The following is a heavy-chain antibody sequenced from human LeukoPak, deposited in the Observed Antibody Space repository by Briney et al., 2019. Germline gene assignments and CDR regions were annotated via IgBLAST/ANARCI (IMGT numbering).Heavy chain of an antibody. CDR2: IYSGSGPT. V-gene: IGHV3-66*01. Sequence: GGSLRLSCAASGAAFTKYGMKWVCQAPGKGLEWVSVIYSGSGPTYYADSVKGRFTISRDNSKNTLYLQMNSLRAEDTAVYYCARDAVTTAYYYKYGTDVWGQGTTVTVSS. CDR1: GAAFTKYG. CDR3: ARDAVTTAYYYKYGTDV. J-gene: IGHJ6*02. D-gene: IGHD4-17*01.